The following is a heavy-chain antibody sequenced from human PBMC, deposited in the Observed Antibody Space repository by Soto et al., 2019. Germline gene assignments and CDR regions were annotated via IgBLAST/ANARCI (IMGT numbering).Heavy chain of an antibody. J-gene: IGHJ5*02. CDR1: GLSLSTSGEA. CDR3: AHYVSASPAGWFDP. V-gene: IGHV2-5*02. Sequence: QITLKESGPTLVKPTQTLTLTCSFSGLSLSTSGEAVGWIRQPPGKALEWLALIYWDDDKFFNPTLKTRLTITKDTSKHQVVLTLTNMDPVDTATYSCAHYVSASPAGWFDPWGQGVLVTVSS. CDR2: IYWDDDK. D-gene: IGHD3-10*01.